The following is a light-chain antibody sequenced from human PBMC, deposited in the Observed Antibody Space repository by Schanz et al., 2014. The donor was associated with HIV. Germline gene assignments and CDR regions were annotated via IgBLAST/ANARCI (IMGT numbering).Light chain of an antibody. CDR1: QSVSTR. CDR2: GAS. CDR3: QQYGSSPL. V-gene: IGKV3-20*01. J-gene: IGKJ1*01. Sequence: ETVMTQSPATLSLSPGDRATLSCRASQSVSTRLAWFQQKPGRAPRLLIYGASSRATGIPDRFSGSGSGTDFTLTISRLEPEDFAVYYCQQYGSSPLFGQGTKVEIK.